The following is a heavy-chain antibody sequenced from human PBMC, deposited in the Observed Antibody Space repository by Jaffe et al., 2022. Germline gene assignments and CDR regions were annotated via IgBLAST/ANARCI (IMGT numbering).Heavy chain of an antibody. CDR2: IYPDDSDT. V-gene: IGHV5-51*01. J-gene: IGHJ5*02. Sequence: EVQLVQSGAEVKEPGDSLKISCKGSGYIFTSYWIGWVRQMPGKGLEWMGIIYPDDSDTRYSPSFQGQVTISVDKSISTAYLQWSSLKASDTAMYYCVRHHGGVINNWFDPWGQGTLVTVSS. D-gene: IGHD3-10*01. CDR1: GYIFTSYW. CDR3: VRHHGGVINNWFDP.